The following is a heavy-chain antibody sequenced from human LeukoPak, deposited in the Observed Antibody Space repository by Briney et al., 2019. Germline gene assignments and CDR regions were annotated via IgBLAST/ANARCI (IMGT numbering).Heavy chain of an antibody. Sequence: PGGSLRLSCAASGFTFSSYAMSWVRQAPGKGLEWVSVIYSGGSTYYADSVKGRFTISRDNSKNTLYLQMNSLRAEDTAVYYCWYYYDSSGFTAQRAFDIWGQGTMVTVSS. CDR2: IYSGGST. CDR3: WYYYDSSGFTAQRAFDI. V-gene: IGHV3-53*01. CDR1: GFTFSSYA. D-gene: IGHD3-22*01. J-gene: IGHJ3*02.